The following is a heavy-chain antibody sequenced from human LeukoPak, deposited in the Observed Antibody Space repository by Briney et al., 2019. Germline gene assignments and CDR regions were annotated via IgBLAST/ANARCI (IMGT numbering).Heavy chain of an antibody. CDR3: VKGYNYGYSWDY. J-gene: IGHJ4*02. CDR2: INSDGSST. CDR1: GFTFSIHW. V-gene: IGHV3-74*03. D-gene: IGHD5-18*01. Sequence: GGSLRLSCAASGFTFSIHWMHWVRQAPGEGPVWVAHINSDGSSTTYADSVKGRFIISRDNAGNTLYLQMNSLRAEDTAVYYCVKGYNYGYSWDYWGQGTLVTVSS.